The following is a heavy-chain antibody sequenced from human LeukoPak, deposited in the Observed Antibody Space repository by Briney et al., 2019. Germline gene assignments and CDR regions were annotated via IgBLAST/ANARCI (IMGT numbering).Heavy chain of an antibody. J-gene: IGHJ4*02. D-gene: IGHD3-10*01. V-gene: IGHV3-30*18. CDR3: AKDWVVRGVISY. CDR2: ISYDGNNK. CDR1: GFTFSSYV. Sequence: RGSLRHSCAASGFTFSSYVMHWVRQAPGKGLEWVAGISYDGNNKYYAESVKGRFTISRDNSKNTLYLQMNSLRDEDTAVYYCAKDWVVRGVISYWGQGTLVTVSS.